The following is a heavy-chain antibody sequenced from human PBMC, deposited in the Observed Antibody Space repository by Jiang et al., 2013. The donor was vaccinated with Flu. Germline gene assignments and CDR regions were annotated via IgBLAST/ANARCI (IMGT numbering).Heavy chain of an antibody. Sequence: WMGIIYPGDSDTRYSPSFQGQVTISADKSISTAYLQWSSLKASDTAMYYCARGTYGDYVGSGWFDPWGQGTLVTVSS. CDR3: ARGTYGDYVGSGWFDP. CDR2: IYPGDSDT. V-gene: IGHV5-51*01. J-gene: IGHJ5*02. D-gene: IGHD4-17*01.